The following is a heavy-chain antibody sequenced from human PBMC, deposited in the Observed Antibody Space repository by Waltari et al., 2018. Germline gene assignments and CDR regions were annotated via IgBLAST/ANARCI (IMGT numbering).Heavy chain of an antibody. CDR3: ARDPPRSHGAFDI. CDR2: LNTHTGNP. Sequence: QVQLVQSGSELKEPGASVKVSCKASGYSFTSNPLNWVRQAPGQGLEWMGWLNTHTGNPMYAQGFTGRCVFSLDTSVSTAYLQISGLKTEDTAVYYCARDPPRSHGAFDIWGQGTMVTVSS. CDR1: GYSFTSNP. D-gene: IGHD6-13*01. V-gene: IGHV7-4-1*02. J-gene: IGHJ3*02.